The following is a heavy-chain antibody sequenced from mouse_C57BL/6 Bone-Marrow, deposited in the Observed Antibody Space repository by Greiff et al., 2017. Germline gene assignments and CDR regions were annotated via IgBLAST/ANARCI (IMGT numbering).Heavy chain of an antibody. CDR3: ARGYGNYAVYFDY. J-gene: IGHJ2*01. V-gene: IGHV5-4*01. CDR1: GFTFSSYA. Sequence: EVQLVESGGGLVKPGGSLKLSCAASGFTFSSYAMSWVRQTPEKRLEWVATISDGGSYTYYPDNVKGRFTISRDNAKNNLYLQMSHLKSEDTAMYYCARGYGNYAVYFDYWGQGPTLTVSS. CDR2: ISDGGSYT. D-gene: IGHD2-1*01.